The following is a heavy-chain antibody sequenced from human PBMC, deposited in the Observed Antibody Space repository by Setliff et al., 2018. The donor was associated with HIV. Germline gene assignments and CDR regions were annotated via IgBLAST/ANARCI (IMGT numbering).Heavy chain of an antibody. D-gene: IGHD3-22*01. CDR3: ARVPRIGSGYLGDNFRTFDY. J-gene: IGHJ4*02. Sequence: ASVKVSCKASGYTFTSYYMHWVRQAPGQGLEWMGRINPHSGGTNYAQMFQGRVTMTRDTSISTAYMELSRLRSDDTAVYYCARVPRIGSGYLGDNFRTFDYWGQGTLVTVSS. CDR1: GYTFTSYY. CDR2: INPHSGGT. V-gene: IGHV1-2*06.